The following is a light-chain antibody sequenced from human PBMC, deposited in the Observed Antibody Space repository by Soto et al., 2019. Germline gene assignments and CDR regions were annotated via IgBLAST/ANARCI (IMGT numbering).Light chain of an antibody. J-gene: IGLJ1*01. CDR3: QSYDSSLSGFYV. V-gene: IGLV1-40*01. CDR1: SSNIGAGYD. CDR2: GNS. Sequence: QPVLTQPPSVSGAPGQRVTISCNGSSSNIGAGYDVHWYQQLPGKAPKLLIYGNSNRPSGVPDRFSGSKSGTSASLAITGLQAEDEADYYCQSYDSSLSGFYVFGTGTKVTVL.